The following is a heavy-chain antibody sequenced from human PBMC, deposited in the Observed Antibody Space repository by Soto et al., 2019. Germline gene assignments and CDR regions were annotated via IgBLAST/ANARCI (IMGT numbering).Heavy chain of an antibody. J-gene: IGHJ4*02. V-gene: IGHV1-46*03. CDR3: GRVYCSGGSCYSIDY. D-gene: IGHD2-15*01. Sequence: SVKVSCKASGYTFTSYYMHWVRQAPGQGLEWMGIINPSGGSTSYAQKFQGRVTMTRDTSTSTVYMELSSLRSEDTAVYYCGRVYCSGGSCYSIDYWGQGTLVTVSS. CDR2: INPSGGST. CDR1: GYTFTSYY.